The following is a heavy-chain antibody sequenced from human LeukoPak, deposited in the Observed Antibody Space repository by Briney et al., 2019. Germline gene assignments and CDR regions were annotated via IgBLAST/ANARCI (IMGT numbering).Heavy chain of an antibody. CDR1: GYSISSGYY. D-gene: IGHD4-17*01. Sequence: SETLSLTCAVSGYSISSGYYWGWIRQPPGKGLEWIGSIYHSGSTYYNPSLKSRVTISVDTSKNQFSLKLSSVTAADTAVYYCAQTQGGYGDYIDAFGIWGQGTMVTVSS. CDR3: AQTQGGYGDYIDAFGI. V-gene: IGHV4-38-2*01. CDR2: IYHSGST. J-gene: IGHJ3*02.